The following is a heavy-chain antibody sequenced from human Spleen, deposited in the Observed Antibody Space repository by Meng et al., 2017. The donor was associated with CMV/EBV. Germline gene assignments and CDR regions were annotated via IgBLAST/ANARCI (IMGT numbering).Heavy chain of an antibody. V-gene: IGHV4-4*07. CDR2: IYTSGST. D-gene: IGHD6-19*01. CDR1: GGSISSCS. Sequence: QGQPQESGPGLVKPSETLSLTCTVSGGSISSCSRCWSRQPAGKGLEWIGRIYTSGSTSYNPSLKSRGTMSVETSKNQFSLKLSSVTAADTAVYDCARDPLYSSGWFDYWGQGTLVTVSS. J-gene: IGHJ4*02. CDR3: ARDPLYSSGWFDY.